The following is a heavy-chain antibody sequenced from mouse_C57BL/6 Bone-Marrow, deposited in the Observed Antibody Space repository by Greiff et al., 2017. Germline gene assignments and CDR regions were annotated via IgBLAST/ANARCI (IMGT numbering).Heavy chain of an antibody. J-gene: IGHJ4*01. CDR2: IDPENGDT. CDR3: TTPALGKAMDY. V-gene: IGHV14-4*01. CDR1: GFNFNDDY. Sequence: EVQGVEPGAELVRPGASVKLSCTASGFNFNDDYMPWVKQRPEQGLEWIGWIDPENGDTEYASKFQGKAPITADTSSNTAYLQLSSLTSEDTAVYYCTTPALGKAMDYWGQGTSVTVSS. D-gene: IGHD4-1*01.